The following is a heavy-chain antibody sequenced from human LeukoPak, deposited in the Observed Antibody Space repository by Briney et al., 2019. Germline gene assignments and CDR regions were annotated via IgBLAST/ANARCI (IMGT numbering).Heavy chain of an antibody. CDR2: INWNGGST. Sequence: GGSLRLSCAASGFTFDDYGMSWVRQAPGKGLEWVSGINWNGGSTGYADPVKGRFTISRDNAKNSLYLQMNSLRAEDTALYYCARVSYDSSGYYSYFDYWGQGTLVTVSS. D-gene: IGHD3-22*01. CDR3: ARVSYDSSGYYSYFDY. CDR1: GFTFDDYG. J-gene: IGHJ4*02. V-gene: IGHV3-20*04.